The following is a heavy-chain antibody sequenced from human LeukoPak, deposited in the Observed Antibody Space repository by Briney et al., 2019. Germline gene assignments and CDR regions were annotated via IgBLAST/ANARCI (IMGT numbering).Heavy chain of an antibody. Sequence: GGSLRLSCAASGFTFSSYSMNWVRQAPGKGLEWVSSISSSSYIYYADSVKGRSTISRDNAKNSLYLQMNSLRAENTAVYYCARSGYGDYPSHFDYWGQGTLVTVSS. J-gene: IGHJ4*02. V-gene: IGHV3-21*01. D-gene: IGHD4-17*01. CDR3: ARSGYGDYPSHFDY. CDR1: GFTFSSYS. CDR2: ISSSSYI.